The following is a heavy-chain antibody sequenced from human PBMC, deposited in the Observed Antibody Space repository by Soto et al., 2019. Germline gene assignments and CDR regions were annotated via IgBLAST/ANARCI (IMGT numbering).Heavy chain of an antibody. D-gene: IGHD2-15*01. CDR1: GFTFSSYD. CDR2: IGTAGDT. Sequence: EVQLVESGGGLVQPGGSLRLSCAASGFTFSSYDMHWVRQATGKGLEWVSAIGTAGDTYYPGSVKGRFTISRENAKNSLYLQMNSLRAGDTAVYYCAREGYCSGGSCYYFDYWGQGTLVTVSS. J-gene: IGHJ4*02. CDR3: AREGYCSGGSCYYFDY. V-gene: IGHV3-13*01.